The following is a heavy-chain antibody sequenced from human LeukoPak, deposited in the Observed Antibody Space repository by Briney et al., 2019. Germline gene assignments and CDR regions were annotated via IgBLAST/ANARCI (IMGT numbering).Heavy chain of an antibody. Sequence: ASVKVSCKASGYTFTSYGISWVRQAPGQGLEWMGWINPNSGGTNYAQKFQGRVTMTRDTSISTAYMELSRLRSDDTAVYYCARGEAVTLQLPSFDFDPWGQGTLVTVSS. J-gene: IGHJ5*02. CDR1: GYTFTSYG. V-gene: IGHV1-2*02. CDR3: ARGEAVTLQLPSFDFDP. D-gene: IGHD4-17*01. CDR2: INPNSGGT.